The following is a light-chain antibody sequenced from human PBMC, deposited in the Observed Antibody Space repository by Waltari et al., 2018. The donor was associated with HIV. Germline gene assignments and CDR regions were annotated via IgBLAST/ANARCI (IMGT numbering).Light chain of an antibody. Sequence: QSVLIQAPSASGTPGQRVTLSCSGSDSSIGINYVYWYQQFPGTAPKLLIYRNHHRPSGVPDRFPGSKSGTSASLAISGLQSDDEADYYCASWDDSLSGWVFGGGTRLTVL. CDR1: DSSIGINY. V-gene: IGLV1-47*01. CDR3: ASWDDSLSGWV. J-gene: IGLJ3*02. CDR2: RNH.